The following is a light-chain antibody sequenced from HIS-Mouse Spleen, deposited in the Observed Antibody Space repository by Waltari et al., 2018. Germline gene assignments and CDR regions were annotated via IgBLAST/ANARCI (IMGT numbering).Light chain of an antibody. CDR3: CSYAGSYTFV. Sequence: QSALTQPRSVSGSPGQSVTISCTGTSSDVGGYNYVSWYQQHPGKAPKLMLYDVSKRPSGVPDRFSGSKSGNTASLTSSGLQAEDEADYYCCSYAGSYTFVFGGGTKLTVL. V-gene: IGLV2-11*01. J-gene: IGLJ2*01. CDR2: DVS. CDR1: SSDVGGYNY.